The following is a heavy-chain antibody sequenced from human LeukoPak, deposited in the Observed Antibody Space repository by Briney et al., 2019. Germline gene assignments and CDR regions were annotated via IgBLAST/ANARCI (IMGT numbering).Heavy chain of an antibody. CDR3: ARVDVVVPEDAFDI. CDR1: GFTFSSYS. Sequence: GGSLRLSCAASGFTFSSYSMNRVRQAPGKGLEWVSSISSSSSYIYYADSVKGRFTISRDNAKNSLYLQMNSLRAEDTAVYYCARVDVVVPEDAFDIWGQGTMVTVSS. J-gene: IGHJ3*02. V-gene: IGHV3-21*01. D-gene: IGHD2-2*01. CDR2: ISSSSSYI.